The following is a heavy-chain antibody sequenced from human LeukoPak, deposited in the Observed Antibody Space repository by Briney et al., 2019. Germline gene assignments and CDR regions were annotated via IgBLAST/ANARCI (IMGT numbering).Heavy chain of an antibody. CDR1: GGSISSYY. Sequence: KPSETLSLTCTVSGGSISSYYWSWVRQPAGKGLEWIGRIHTSGSTNHNPSLESRVIMSVDMSNNQFSLKLGSVTAADTAVYYCARETLNYGMDVWGQGTTVTVSS. CDR3: ARETLNYGMDV. D-gene: IGHD3-16*01. J-gene: IGHJ6*02. V-gene: IGHV4-4*07. CDR2: IHTSGST.